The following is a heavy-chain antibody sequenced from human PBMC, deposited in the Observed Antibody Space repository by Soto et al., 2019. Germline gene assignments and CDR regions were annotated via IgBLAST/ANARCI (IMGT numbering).Heavy chain of an antibody. V-gene: IGHV4-39*07. Sequence: SETLPLTFTVSGGSISGSSYYWGCIRQPPWKGLEWILEIHHSGRTNYNPSLKIRVTISVGKSKNQFFLKLNSVTAAYKDVYYCAYNGYYSCDYWGQGILVPVYS. J-gene: IGHJ4*02. CDR3: AYNGYYSCDY. CDR1: GGSISGSSYY. D-gene: IGHD5-12*01. CDR2: IHHSGRT.